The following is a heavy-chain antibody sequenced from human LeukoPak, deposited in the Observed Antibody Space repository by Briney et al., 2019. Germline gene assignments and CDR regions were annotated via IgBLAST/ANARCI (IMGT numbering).Heavy chain of an antibody. V-gene: IGHV1-18*01. J-gene: IGHJ4*02. D-gene: IGHD2-15*01. CDR1: GYTFTSYG. CDR2: ISAYNGNT. CDR3: AKQLGYCSDGSCYFDY. Sequence: GASVKVSCKASGYTFTSYGISWVRQAPGQGLEWMGWISAYNGNTNYAQKLQGRVTMTTDTSTSTAYMELRSLRSDDTAVYYCAKQLGYCSDGSCYFDYWGRGTLVTVSS.